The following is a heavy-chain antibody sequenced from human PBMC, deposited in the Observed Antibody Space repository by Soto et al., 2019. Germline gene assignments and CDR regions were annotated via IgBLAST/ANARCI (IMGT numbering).Heavy chain of an antibody. CDR1: GGSFSGYY. J-gene: IGHJ4*02. CDR3: ARDKITGLFDY. CDR2: INHSGST. V-gene: IGHV4-34*01. Sequence: SETLSLTCAVYGGSFSGYYWTWIRQPPGTGLEWIGEINHSGSTNYNPSLKSRVTISVDTSKNQFSLKLTSVTAADTAVYYCARDKITGLFDYWGKGTLVTVPS. D-gene: IGHD2-8*02.